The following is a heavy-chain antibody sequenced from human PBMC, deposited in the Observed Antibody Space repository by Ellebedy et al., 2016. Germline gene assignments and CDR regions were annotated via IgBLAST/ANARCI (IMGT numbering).Heavy chain of an antibody. CDR2: INHRGGT. CDR3: ASGSIFGVVTVPYYYYMDV. D-gene: IGHD3-3*01. V-gene: IGHV4-34*01. J-gene: IGHJ6*03. CDR1: GGSFSGYY. Sequence: GSLRLSXAVYGGSFSGYYWSWIRQPPGKGLEWIGEINHRGGTNYNPSLKSRVTISVDTSKNQFSLKLSSVTAADTAVYYCASGSIFGVVTVPYYYYMDVWGKGTTVTVSS.